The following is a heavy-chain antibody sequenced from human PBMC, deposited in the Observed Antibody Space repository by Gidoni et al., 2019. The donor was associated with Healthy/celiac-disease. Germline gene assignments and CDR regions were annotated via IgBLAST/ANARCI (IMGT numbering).Heavy chain of an antibody. Sequence: EVQLLESGGGLVQPGGSLRLSCAASGFPFSSYAMSWVRQAPGKGLEWVSAISGSGGSTYYADSVKGRFTISRDNSKNTLYLQMNSLRAEDTAVYYCAKDPRGWRASYYFDYWGQGTLVTVSS. V-gene: IGHV3-23*01. CDR3: AKDPRGWRASYYFDY. J-gene: IGHJ4*02. CDR2: ISGSGGST. D-gene: IGHD6-19*01. CDR1: GFPFSSYA.